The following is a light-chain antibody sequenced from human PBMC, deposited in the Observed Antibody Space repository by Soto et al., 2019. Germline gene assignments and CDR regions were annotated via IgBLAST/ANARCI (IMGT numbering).Light chain of an antibody. CDR2: GNS. V-gene: IGLV1-40*01. CDR3: QSYDSSLSGSVV. J-gene: IGLJ2*01. Sequence: QSVLTQPPSVSGAPGQRVTISCTGSSSNIGAGYDVHWYQQLPGTAPKLLIYGNSNRPSGVPDRFSGSKSGTSASLAITGLQDEDEADYYCQSYDSSLSGSVVFGGGTKLIVL. CDR1: SSNIGAGYD.